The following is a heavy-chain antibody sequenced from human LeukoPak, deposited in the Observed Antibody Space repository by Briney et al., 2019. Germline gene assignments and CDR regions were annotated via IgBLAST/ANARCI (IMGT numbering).Heavy chain of an antibody. CDR1: GGSFSGYY. CDR3: ARGRDYGDYVRHFDY. D-gene: IGHD4-17*01. V-gene: IGHV4-34*01. J-gene: IGHJ4*02. CDR2: INHSGST. Sequence: SETLSLTCAVYGGSFSGYYWSWIRQPPGKGLEWIGEINHSGSTNYNPSLKSRVTISVDTSKNQFSLKLSSVTAADTAVYYCARGRDYGDYVRHFDYWRQGTLVTVSS.